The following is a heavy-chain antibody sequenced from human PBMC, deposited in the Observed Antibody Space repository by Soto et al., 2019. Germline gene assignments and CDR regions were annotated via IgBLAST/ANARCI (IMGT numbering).Heavy chain of an antibody. CDR2: IYYSGST. V-gene: IGHV4-61*01. Sequence: SETLSLTCTVSGGSVSSGSYYWSWIRQPPGKGLEWIGYIYYSGSTNYNPSLKSRVTISVDTSKNQFSLKLSSVTAADTAVYYCARRTGDITIFGVGPYFDYWGQGTLVTVSS. D-gene: IGHD3-3*01. CDR3: ARRTGDITIFGVGPYFDY. J-gene: IGHJ4*02. CDR1: GGSVSSGSYY.